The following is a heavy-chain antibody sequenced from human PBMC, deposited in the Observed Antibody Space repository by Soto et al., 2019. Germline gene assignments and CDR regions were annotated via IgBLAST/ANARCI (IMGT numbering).Heavy chain of an antibody. CDR3: ARVSRPYYYGSGSYYPDY. CDR2: IYYSGST. J-gene: IGHJ4*02. Sequence: QVQLQESGPGLVKPSETLSLTCTVSGGSISSYYWSWIRQPPGKGLEWIGYIYYSGSTNYNPSLKSRVTISVDTSKHQFSLKLSSVTAADTAVYYCARVSRPYYYGSGSYYPDYWGQGTLVTVSS. V-gene: IGHV4-59*01. D-gene: IGHD3-10*01. CDR1: GGSISSYY.